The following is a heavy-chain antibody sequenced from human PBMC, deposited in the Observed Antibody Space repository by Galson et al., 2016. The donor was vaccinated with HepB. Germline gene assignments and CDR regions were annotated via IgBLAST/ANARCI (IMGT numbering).Heavy chain of an antibody. D-gene: IGHD3-10*01. J-gene: IGHJ4*02. CDR1: GFSFNSFT. CDR2: FDNSGDYI. Sequence: SLRLSCAASGFSFNSFTMNWVRQPPGKGLEWLSSFDNSGDYIYYADSVSGRFTISRDNAKKSLYLQMNSLGAGDTALYFCMRSTPMVRGEPVGDYWGQGTLVAVSP. V-gene: IGHV3-21*01. CDR3: MRSTPMVRGEPVGDY.